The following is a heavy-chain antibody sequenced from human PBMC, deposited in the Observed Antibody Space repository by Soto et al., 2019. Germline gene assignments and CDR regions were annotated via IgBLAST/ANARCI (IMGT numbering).Heavy chain of an antibody. CDR2: ISGSGGST. J-gene: IGHJ4*02. D-gene: IGHD3-16*02. CDR3: AKVFESNDYVWGSYRPQYYFDY. V-gene: IGHV3-23*01. CDR1: GFTFSSYA. Sequence: EVQLLESGGGLVQPGGSLRLSCAASGFTFSSYAMSWVRQAPGKGLEWVSAISGSGGSTYYADSVKGRFTISRDNSKNTLYLQMNSLRAEDTAVYHCAKVFESNDYVWGSYRPQYYFDYWGQGTLVTVSS.